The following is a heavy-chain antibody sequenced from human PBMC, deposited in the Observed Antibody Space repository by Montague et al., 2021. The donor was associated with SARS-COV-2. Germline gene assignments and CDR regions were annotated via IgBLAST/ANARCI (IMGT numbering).Heavy chain of an antibody. D-gene: IGHD5-12*01. CDR3: ARAHSGSWAHLDN. CDR1: GGSISSGSCY. CDR2: IYTSGTT. J-gene: IGHJ4*02. V-gene: IGHV4-61*02. Sequence: TLSLTCTVSGGSISSGSCYWSWIRQPAGKGLEWIGRIYTSGTTDYSFSLKSRVTISVDTSKNQFSPKLTSVTAADTAVYYCARAHSGSWAHLDNWGQGSLVTVSS.